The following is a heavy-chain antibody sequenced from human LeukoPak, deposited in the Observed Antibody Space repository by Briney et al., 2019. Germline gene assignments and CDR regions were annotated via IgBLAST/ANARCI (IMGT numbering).Heavy chain of an antibody. J-gene: IGHJ4*02. CDR1: GGSISSYY. D-gene: IGHD3-10*01. V-gene: IGHV4-59*12. CDR3: LTMVRGVIIGTPHY. Sequence: SETLSLTCTVSGGSISSYYWSWIRQPPGKGLEWIGYIYYSGSTSYNPSLKSRVTISVDTSKNQFSLELSSVTATDTAVYYCLTMVRGVIIGTPHYWGQGTLVTVSS. CDR2: IYYSGST.